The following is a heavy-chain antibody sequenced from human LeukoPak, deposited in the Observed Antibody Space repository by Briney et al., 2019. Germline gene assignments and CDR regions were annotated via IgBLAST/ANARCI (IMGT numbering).Heavy chain of an antibody. CDR1: GGTFRRFA. D-gene: IGHD3-22*01. J-gene: IGHJ4*02. CDR3: ARALRYYSDSSGYAFYN. V-gene: IGHV1-69*13. CDR2: IIPIFRTA. Sequence: SVKVSCKASGGTFRRFAISWVRQAPGQGLEWMGGIIPIFRTANYAQKFQGRVTITADESTSTAYMELSSLRSEDTAVYYCARALRYYSDSSGYAFYNWGQGTLVTVSS.